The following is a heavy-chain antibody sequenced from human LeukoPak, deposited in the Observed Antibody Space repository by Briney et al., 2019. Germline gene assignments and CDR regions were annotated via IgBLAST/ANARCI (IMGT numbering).Heavy chain of an antibody. J-gene: IGHJ4*02. CDR1: GFTFSNYG. V-gene: IGHV3-30*02. CDR3: AKEGTVTPIVY. Sequence: PGGSLRLSCAASGFTFSNYGMHWVRQAPGKGLEWVAFIRYDGSNKYSADSVKGRLTIFRDISKNTLYLHMNSLRVEDTAVYYCAKEGTVTPIVYWGQGTLVTVSS. CDR2: IRYDGSNK. D-gene: IGHD4-17*01.